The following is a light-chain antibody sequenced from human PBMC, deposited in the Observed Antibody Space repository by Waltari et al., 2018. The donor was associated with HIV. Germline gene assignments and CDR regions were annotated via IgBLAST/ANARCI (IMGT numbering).Light chain of an antibody. CDR1: SSDVGGYNY. CDR3: CSYAGSYTFVV. CDR2: DVS. Sequence: QSALTQPRSVSGSPGQSVTISCTGTSSDVGGYNYVSWYQQHPGEAPKLMIYDVSKRPSVVPDRFSGSKAGNTASLNISGLQAEDEDDYYCCSYAGSYTFVVFGGGTKLTVL. J-gene: IGLJ2*01. V-gene: IGLV2-11*01.